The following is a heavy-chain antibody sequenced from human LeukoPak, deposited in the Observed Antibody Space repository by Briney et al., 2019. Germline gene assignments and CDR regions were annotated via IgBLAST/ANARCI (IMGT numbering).Heavy chain of an antibody. Sequence: GGSLRLSCAASGFTFSSYSMNWVRQAPGKGLEWVSYISSRSSTIYYADSVKGRFTISRDNAKNSLYLQMNSLRAEDTAVYYCARRFGLVGPDFDYWGQGTLVTVSS. J-gene: IGHJ4*02. CDR1: GFTFSSYS. D-gene: IGHD1-26*01. V-gene: IGHV3-48*01. CDR3: ARRFGLVGPDFDY. CDR2: ISSRSSTI.